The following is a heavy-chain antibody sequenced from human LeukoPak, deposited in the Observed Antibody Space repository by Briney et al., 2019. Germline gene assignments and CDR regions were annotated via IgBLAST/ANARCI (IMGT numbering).Heavy chain of an antibody. CDR1: GYTFTGYY. CDR3: ARDSSGWYIDY. V-gene: IGHV1-2*02. J-gene: IGHJ4*02. CDR2: INPNSGGT. D-gene: IGHD6-19*01. Sequence: GASVKVSCKASGYTFTGYYMHWVRQAPGQGLEWMGWINPNSGGTNYAQKFQGRVTMTRDTSNSTAYMELSRLRSDDTVVYYCARDSSGWYIDYWGQGTLVTVSS.